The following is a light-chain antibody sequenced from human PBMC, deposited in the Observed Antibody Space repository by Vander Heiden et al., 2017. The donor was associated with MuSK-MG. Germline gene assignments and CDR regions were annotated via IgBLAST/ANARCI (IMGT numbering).Light chain of an antibody. V-gene: IGKV4-1*01. CDR3: QEYYNTLSLT. CDR1: QSVLHSSNNKNY. Sequence: DIVMTHSPDSLAVSLGERATINCKSSQSVLHSSNNKNYLAWYQQKPGKPPKLLIYWASTRESGVPDRFSGSGSGTNFTLTISSLQAEDVAVYYCQEYYNTLSLTFGGGTKVEIK. CDR2: WAS. J-gene: IGKJ4*01.